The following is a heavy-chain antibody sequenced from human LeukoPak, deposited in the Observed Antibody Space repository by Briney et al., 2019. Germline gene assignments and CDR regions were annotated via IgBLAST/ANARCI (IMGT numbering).Heavy chain of an antibody. V-gene: IGHV4-39*01. J-gene: IGHJ4*02. CDR3: AKRYYSGSGSYPAHIDY. CDR2: IYYSGST. CDR1: AVSISGSSYY. D-gene: IGHD3-10*01. Sequence: SETLSLTCTVSAVSISGSSYYWGWIRQPPGKGLEWIGSIYYSGSTYYNPSLKSRATISVDTSKNQFSLKLSSVTAADTAAYYCAKRYYSGSGSYPAHIDYWGQGTLVTVSS.